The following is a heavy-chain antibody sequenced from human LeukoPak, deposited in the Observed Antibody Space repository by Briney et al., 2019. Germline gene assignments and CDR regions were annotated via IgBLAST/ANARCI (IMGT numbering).Heavy chain of an antibody. V-gene: IGHV4-4*02. CDR3: ARGYRMDSSSSVSGY. J-gene: IGHJ4*02. CDR1: GGSISSSNW. D-gene: IGHD6-6*01. Sequence: SETLSLTCAVSGGSISSSNWWSWVRQPPGKGLEWIGEIYHSGSTNYNPSLKSRVTISVDKSKNQFSLKLSSVTAADTAVYYCARGYRMDSSSSVSGYWGQGTLVTVSS. CDR2: IYHSGST.